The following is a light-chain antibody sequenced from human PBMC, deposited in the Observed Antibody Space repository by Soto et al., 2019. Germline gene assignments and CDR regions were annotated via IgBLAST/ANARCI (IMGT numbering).Light chain of an antibody. CDR1: QSISRS. CDR2: DAS. CDR3: QQCYMGWT. Sequence: DYKMTQSPSTLSASVGARVTITCRASQSISRSLAWYQHQPGKAPNLLIYDASSLESGVPSRFSSIGSGPELTLSISSLQPEDFGTYYCQQCYMGWTFGQGTKL. V-gene: IGKV1-5*01. J-gene: IGKJ1*01.